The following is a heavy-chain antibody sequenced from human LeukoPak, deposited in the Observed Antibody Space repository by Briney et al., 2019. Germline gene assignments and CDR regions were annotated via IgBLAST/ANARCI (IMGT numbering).Heavy chain of an antibody. CDR2: ISYDGNNK. V-gene: IGHV3-30*18. Sequence: GGSLRLSCAASGFTFSTYGMHWVRQAPGKGLEWVAVISYDGNNKYYADSVKGRFTISRDNPKSTLYLQMNSLRPEDAAVYYCAKDRDGSGSYFDYWGQGTLVTVSS. CDR3: AKDRDGSGSYFDY. D-gene: IGHD3-10*01. CDR1: GFTFSTYG. J-gene: IGHJ4*02.